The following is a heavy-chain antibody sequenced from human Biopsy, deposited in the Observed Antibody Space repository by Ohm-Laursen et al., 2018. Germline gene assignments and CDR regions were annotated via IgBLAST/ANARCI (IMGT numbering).Heavy chain of an antibody. CDR2: IYSGGSP. D-gene: IGHD6-19*01. CDR3: ARDLAVADPGVYYFDS. CDR1: GLSVSANY. Sequence: SLRLSCTAPGLSVSANYINWVRQAPGRGLEWVSGIYSGGSPHYVDSVRGRFTISRDSSMNTVYLQMNSLRDEDTAVYYCARDLAVADPGVYYFDSWGQGTPVTVSS. V-gene: IGHV3-66*01. J-gene: IGHJ4*02.